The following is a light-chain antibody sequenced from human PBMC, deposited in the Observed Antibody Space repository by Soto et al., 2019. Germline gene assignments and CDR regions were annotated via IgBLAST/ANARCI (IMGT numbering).Light chain of an antibody. J-gene: IGLJ2*01. Sequence: QSVLTQPPSVSGAPGQRVTISCTGSRSNIGAGYDVHWYQQFPGTAPKLLIYGNTNRPSGVPDRFSGTKSGTSASLAITGLQVEDEADYYCQSYDRSLVVFGGGTKVTVL. CDR3: QSYDRSLVV. V-gene: IGLV1-40*01. CDR2: GNT. CDR1: RSNIGAGYD.